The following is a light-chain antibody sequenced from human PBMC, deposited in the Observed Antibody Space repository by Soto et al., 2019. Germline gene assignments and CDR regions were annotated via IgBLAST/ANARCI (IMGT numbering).Light chain of an antibody. Sequence: QSVLTQPPSASGTPGQRVTISCPGSSSNIGTNTVNWYLQLPGTAPKLLIYNNDQRPSGVPERFSGSKSGTSASLAISGLQSEDEANYYYAAWDDSLNGFYVFGSGTKVTVL. CDR3: AAWDDSLNGFYV. J-gene: IGLJ1*01. V-gene: IGLV1-44*01. CDR1: SSNIGTNT. CDR2: NND.